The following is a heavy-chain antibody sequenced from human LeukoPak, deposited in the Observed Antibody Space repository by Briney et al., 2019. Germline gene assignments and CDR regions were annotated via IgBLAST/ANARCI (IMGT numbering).Heavy chain of an antibody. CDR2: IYPGDSDT. CDR3: ARSKLAYYYDSSGFHFDY. V-gene: IGHV5-51*01. Sequence: GESLKISWRRSGYSFTSYCIGWVRQMPGKGLEWRGIIYPGDSDTRYSTSFQGPVTISANKSIRPAYLQWSSLKASDTAMYYCARSKLAYYYDSSGFHFDYWGQGTLVTVSS. CDR1: GYSFTSYC. D-gene: IGHD3-22*01. J-gene: IGHJ4*02.